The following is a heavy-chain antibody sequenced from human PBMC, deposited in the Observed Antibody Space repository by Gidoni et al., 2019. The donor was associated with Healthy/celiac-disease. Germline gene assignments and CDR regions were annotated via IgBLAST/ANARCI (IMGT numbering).Heavy chain of an antibody. CDR1: GFTFSSYS. D-gene: IGHD3-16*01. V-gene: IGHV3-21*01. J-gene: IGHJ4*02. CDR2: ISSSSSYI. Sequence: EVQLVESGGGLVKPGGSLRLSCAASGFTFSSYSMNWVRQAPGKGLEWVSSISSSSSYIYYADSVKGRFTISRDNAKNSLYLQMNSLRAEDTAVYYCARARGYDYVWGLDYWGQGTLVTVSS. CDR3: ARARGYDYVWGLDY.